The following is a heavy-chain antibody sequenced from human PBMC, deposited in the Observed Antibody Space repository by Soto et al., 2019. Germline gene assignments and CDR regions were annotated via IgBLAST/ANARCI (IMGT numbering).Heavy chain of an antibody. V-gene: IGHV4-59*08. D-gene: IGHD3-10*01. Sequence: QVQLQESGPGLVKPSETLSLTCTVSGGSISSYYWSWIRQPPGKGLEWIGYIYYSGSTNYNPSLKSRVTISVDTSKNQVSLKLSSVTAADTAVYYCARLLWSRGDWFDPWGQGTLVTVSS. CDR3: ARLLWSRGDWFDP. CDR2: IYYSGST. J-gene: IGHJ5*02. CDR1: GGSISSYY.